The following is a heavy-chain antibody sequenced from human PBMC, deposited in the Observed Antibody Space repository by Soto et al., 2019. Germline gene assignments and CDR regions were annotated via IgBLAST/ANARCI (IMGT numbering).Heavy chain of an antibody. D-gene: IGHD6-13*01. CDR3: VASLAASGLNWLDP. V-gene: IGHV4-4*07. Sequence: SETLSLTCTVSGGSISEKYWNWVRQPPGKGLEWIGFIFANGHTDYNPSLKSRVTMSVDASKNHFSLRLTSMTAADTAVYYCVASLAASGLNWLDPWGRGTLVTVSS. J-gene: IGHJ5*02. CDR2: IFANGHT. CDR1: GGSISEKY.